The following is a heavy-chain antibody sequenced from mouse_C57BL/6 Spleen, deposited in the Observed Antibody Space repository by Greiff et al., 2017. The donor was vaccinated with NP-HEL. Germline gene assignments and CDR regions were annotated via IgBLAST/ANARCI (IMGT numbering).Heavy chain of an antibody. CDR3: ASLSERARDY. J-gene: IGHJ4*01. CDR1: GFTFSSYG. CDR2: ISSGGSYT. D-gene: IGHD6-1*01. Sequence: EVQLVESGGDLVKPGGSLKLSCAASGFTFSSYGMSWVRQTPDKRLEWVATISSGGSYTYYPDSVKGRFTISRDNAKNTLYLQMSSLKSEDTAMYYCASLSERARDYWGQGTSVTFSS. V-gene: IGHV5-6*01.